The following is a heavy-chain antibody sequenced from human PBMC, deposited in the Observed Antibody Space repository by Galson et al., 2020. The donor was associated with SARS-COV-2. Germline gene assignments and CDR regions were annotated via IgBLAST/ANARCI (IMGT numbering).Heavy chain of an antibody. V-gene: IGHV3-30-3*01. D-gene: IGHD3-16*01. Sequence: GESLKISCAASGFTFSSYAMHWVRQAPGKGLEWVAVISYDGSNKYYADSVTGRFTISRDNSKNTLYLQMNRLRAEETAVYYCARDFGRGVDVWGQGTTVTVSS. CDR2: ISYDGSNK. J-gene: IGHJ6*02. CDR1: GFTFSSYA. CDR3: ARDFGRGVDV.